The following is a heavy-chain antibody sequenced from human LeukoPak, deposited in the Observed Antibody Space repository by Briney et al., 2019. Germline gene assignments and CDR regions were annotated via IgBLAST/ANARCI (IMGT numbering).Heavy chain of an antibody. CDR1: GGTFSSYA. D-gene: IGHD5-18*01. J-gene: IGHJ4*02. CDR3: ARSQGYSYGSSY. CDR2: IIPIFGTA. V-gene: IGHV1-69*13. Sequence: GASVKVSCKASGGTFSSYALSWVRQAPGQGLEWTGGIIPIFGTANYAQKFQGRVTITADDSTGTAYMELTSLRSADTAVYYCARSQGYSYGSSYWGQGTLVTVSS.